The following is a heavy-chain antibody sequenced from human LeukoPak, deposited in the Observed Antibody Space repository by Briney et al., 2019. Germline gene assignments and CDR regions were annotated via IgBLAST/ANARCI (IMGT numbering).Heavy chain of an antibody. CDR1: GYTFTSYG. J-gene: IGHJ4*02. CDR3: ARVGAYCSSSSCFDY. V-gene: IGHV1-18*01. D-gene: IGHD2-2*01. CDR2: ISAYNGNT. Sequence: ASVKVSCKTSGYTFTSYGISWVRQAPGQGLEWMGWISAYNGNTDYAQSLQDRVTMTTDTSTSTAYMELRSLRSDDTAVYYCARVGAYCSSSSCFDYWDQGTLVTVSS.